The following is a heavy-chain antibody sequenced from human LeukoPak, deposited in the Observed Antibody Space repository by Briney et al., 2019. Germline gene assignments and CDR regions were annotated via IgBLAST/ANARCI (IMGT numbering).Heavy chain of an antibody. Sequence: PSETLSLTCSVSGGSISSYFWSWIRQPPGKGLEWIGYIYYSGSTNYNPSLKSRVTISVDTSKNQFSLKLSSVTAAGTAVYYCARGAGTYGSGSYYTLHAFDIWGQGTMVTVSS. CDR2: IYYSGST. D-gene: IGHD3-10*01. J-gene: IGHJ3*02. CDR3: ARGAGTYGSGSYYTLHAFDI. V-gene: IGHV4-59*01. CDR1: GGSISSYF.